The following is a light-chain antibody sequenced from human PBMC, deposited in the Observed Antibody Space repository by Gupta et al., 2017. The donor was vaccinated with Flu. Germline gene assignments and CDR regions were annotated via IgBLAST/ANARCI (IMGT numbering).Light chain of an antibody. CDR3: RSYTTSSTPEV. CDR2: EID. CDR1: SGDVGCFND. V-gene: IGLV2-14*01. J-gene: IGLJ2*01. Sequence: TTISCTGTSGDVGCFNDSSWYQQHAGKAPKLLIDEIDNRPAVVSYRFSGYKSGNTAPLTISGLQAEDEADYYCRSYTTSSTPEVFGGGTKLTVL.